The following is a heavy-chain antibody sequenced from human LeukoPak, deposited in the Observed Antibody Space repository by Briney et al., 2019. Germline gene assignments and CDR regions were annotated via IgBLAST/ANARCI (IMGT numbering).Heavy chain of an antibody. V-gene: IGHV4-4*07. CDR2: IFTSGST. Sequence: PSETLSLTCTVSGGSIGTHYWNWIRQPAGKGLEWIGRIFTSGSTNYNPSLKSRVTMSVDTSKNQFPLKLNSVTAADTAVYYCARRGTYSSSWYSPWGQGTLVTVSS. CDR1: GGSIGTHY. D-gene: IGHD6-13*01. CDR3: ARRGTYSSSWYSP. J-gene: IGHJ5*02.